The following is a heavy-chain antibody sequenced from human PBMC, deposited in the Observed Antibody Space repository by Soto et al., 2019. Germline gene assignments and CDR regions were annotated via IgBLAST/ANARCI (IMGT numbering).Heavy chain of an antibody. Sequence: NPSETLSLTCTVSGGSIGSYYWSWIRQPPGKGLEWIGYIYYSGSTNYNPSLKSRVTISVDTSKNQFSLKLSSVTAADTAVYYCAIGGGYFAFDIWCQGTMVTVSS. V-gene: IGHV4-59*01. CDR2: IYYSGST. D-gene: IGHD3-22*01. CDR1: GGSIGSYY. CDR3: AIGGGYFAFDI. J-gene: IGHJ3*02.